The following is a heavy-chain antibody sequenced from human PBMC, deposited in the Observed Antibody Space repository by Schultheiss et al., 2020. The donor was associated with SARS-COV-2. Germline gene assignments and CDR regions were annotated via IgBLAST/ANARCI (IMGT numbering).Heavy chain of an antibody. J-gene: IGHJ1*01. D-gene: IGHD6-13*01. V-gene: IGHV3-7*01. CDR3: ARGRGAYSSSWYRDRPTKYFQH. CDR1: GFTFGSYW. Sequence: GGSLRLSCAASGFTFGSYWMSWVRQAPGKGLEWVANIKQDGREKYYVDSVKGRFTISRDNAKNSLYLQMNSLRAEDTAVYYCARGRGAYSSSWYRDRPTKYFQHWGQGTLVTVSS. CDR2: IKQDGREK.